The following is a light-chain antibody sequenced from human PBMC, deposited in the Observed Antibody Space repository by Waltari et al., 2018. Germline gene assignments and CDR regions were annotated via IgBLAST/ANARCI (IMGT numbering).Light chain of an antibody. CDR1: QNIYTR. CDR2: GTS. V-gene: IGKV1-39*01. CDR3: QQSFSALWT. Sequence: DIQMTQSPSSLAASVGDRITIICRASQNIYTRLNWYQQKPGKAPKLLIYGTSNLQDGVPSRCSGSGSATEFTLTISSLQPEDFASYYCQQSFSALWTFGQGTKVEIK. J-gene: IGKJ1*01.